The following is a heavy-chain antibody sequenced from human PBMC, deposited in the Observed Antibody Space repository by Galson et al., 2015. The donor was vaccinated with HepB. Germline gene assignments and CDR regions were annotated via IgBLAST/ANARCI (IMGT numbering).Heavy chain of an antibody. V-gene: IGHV3-23*01. J-gene: IGHJ4*02. Sequence: SLRLSCAASGFAFSRYAMSWVRQAPGKGLEWVSAISGRDDSTYFADSGKGRFSIFRDNSKNTLYLQLNSLRAEDTAVYYCAAHTADGESTFDFWGQGTLVTVSS. D-gene: IGHD4-17*01. CDR2: ISGRDDST. CDR1: GFAFSRYA. CDR3: AAHTADGESTFDF.